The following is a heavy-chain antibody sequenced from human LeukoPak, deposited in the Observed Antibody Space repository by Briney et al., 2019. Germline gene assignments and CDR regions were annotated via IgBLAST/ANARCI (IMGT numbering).Heavy chain of an antibody. Sequence: PGGSLRPSCAASGFTFSSYNMNWVPQAPGKGLEWVSSISSSSGYIYYADSVKGRFTISRDNAKNSLYLQMNSLKAEDTAVYYCARDRYYYDSRGYSLDYWGQGTLVTVSS. CDR1: GFTFSSYN. V-gene: IGHV3-21*01. D-gene: IGHD3-22*01. CDR3: ARDRYYYDSRGYSLDY. CDR2: ISSSSGYI. J-gene: IGHJ4*02.